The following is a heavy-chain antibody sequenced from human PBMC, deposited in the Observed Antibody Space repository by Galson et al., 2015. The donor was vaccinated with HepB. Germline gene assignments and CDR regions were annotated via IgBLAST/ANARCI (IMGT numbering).Heavy chain of an antibody. Sequence: SLRLSCAASGFTFSKYAMNWVRLAPGKGLEWVSAISGGGSSTYYADSVKGRFTIYRDNSKNTLYVRVNSLKASDTAMYYCGRLSYYGSGSYSYEHPFDYWGQGTLVTVSS. CDR1: GFTFSKYA. CDR3: GRLSYYGSGSYSYEHPFDY. D-gene: IGHD3-10*01. J-gene: IGHJ4*02. V-gene: IGHV3-23*01. CDR2: ISGGGSST.